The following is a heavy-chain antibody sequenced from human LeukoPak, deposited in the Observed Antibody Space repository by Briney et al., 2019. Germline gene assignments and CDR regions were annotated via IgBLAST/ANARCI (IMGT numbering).Heavy chain of an antibody. V-gene: IGHV1-46*01. CDR2: INPSGGST. CDR3: ASSGETRRLSDAFDI. CDR1: GYIFTTYF. J-gene: IGHJ3*02. Sequence: GASVKVSCRASGYIFTTYFMHWLRQAPGQGLEWMGIINPSGGSTSYAQKFQGRVAMTRDMSTSTVYMELSSLRSEDTAVYYCASSGETRRLSDAFDIWGQGTMVTVSS. D-gene: IGHD7-27*01.